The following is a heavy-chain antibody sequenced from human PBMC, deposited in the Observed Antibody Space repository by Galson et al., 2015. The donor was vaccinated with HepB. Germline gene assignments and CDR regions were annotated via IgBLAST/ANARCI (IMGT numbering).Heavy chain of an antibody. CDR2: ISGSDSSTI. J-gene: IGHJ1*01. CDR3: ATTTVAKYFQH. CDR1: GFIFSTYG. Sequence: SLRLSCAASGFIFSTYGMSWVRQAPGKRLEWVAYISGSDSSTIYYADSVKGRFTISRDNAKNSLYLQMNSLRAEDTAVYYCATTTVAKYFQHWGQGTLVTVSS. D-gene: IGHD4-17*01. V-gene: IGHV3-48*01.